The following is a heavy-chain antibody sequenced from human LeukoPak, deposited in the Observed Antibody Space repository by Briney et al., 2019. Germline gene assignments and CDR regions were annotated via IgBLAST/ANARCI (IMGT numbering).Heavy chain of an antibody. Sequence: SETLSLTCAVSGYSISSGYYWGWIRQPPGKGLEWIGSIYHSGSTYYNPSLKSRVTISVDTSKNQFSLKLSSVTAADTAVYYCARHCGWPMVPAAKGFDPWGQGTLVTVSP. J-gene: IGHJ5*02. CDR3: ARHCGWPMVPAAKGFDP. CDR1: GYSISSGYY. CDR2: IYHSGST. D-gene: IGHD2-2*01. V-gene: IGHV4-38-2*01.